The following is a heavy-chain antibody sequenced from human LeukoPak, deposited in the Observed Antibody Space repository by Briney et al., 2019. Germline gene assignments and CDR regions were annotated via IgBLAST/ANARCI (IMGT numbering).Heavy chain of an antibody. Sequence: ASVKVSFKASGYTFSNFGISWVRQAPGQGLEWMGWISGNNDNPNYGQKFQGRLTVTTDSSTSTAYMELRNLRSDDTAVYYCARDGTSTDDYWGQGTLVTVSS. CDR3: ARDGTSTDDY. CDR2: ISGNNDNP. J-gene: IGHJ4*02. D-gene: IGHD2-2*01. V-gene: IGHV1-18*01. CDR1: GYTFSNFG.